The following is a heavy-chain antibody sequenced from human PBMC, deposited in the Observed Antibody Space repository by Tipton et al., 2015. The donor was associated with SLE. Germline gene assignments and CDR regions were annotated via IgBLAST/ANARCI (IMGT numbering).Heavy chain of an antibody. D-gene: IGHD4-23*01. Sequence: TLSLTCTVSGGSISSHYWRWIRQPPGKALEWIGYVSYSGTTNYNPSFRSRVTVSVDTSKNQFSLKLTSVTDADTAIYYCARNKATPDYWGQGTLVTVSS. J-gene: IGHJ4*02. V-gene: IGHV4-59*11. CDR1: GGSISSHY. CDR3: ARNKATPDY. CDR2: VSYSGTT.